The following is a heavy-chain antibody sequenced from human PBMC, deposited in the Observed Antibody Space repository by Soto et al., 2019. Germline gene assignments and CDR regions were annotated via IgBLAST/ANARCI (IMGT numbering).Heavy chain of an antibody. V-gene: IGHV1-8*01. Sequence: QVQLVQSGAEVRTPGASVKVSCKASGYTFTSCDINWVRQATGQGPEWMGWMNPDSGNTGYVQKFQGRVTMTRNTAISTAYMELSSLRSEDTAVYYCARSVGGSNVNFDYWGQGTLVTVS. D-gene: IGHD3-10*01. J-gene: IGHJ4*02. CDR1: GYTFTSCD. CDR3: ARSVGGSNVNFDY. CDR2: MNPDSGNT.